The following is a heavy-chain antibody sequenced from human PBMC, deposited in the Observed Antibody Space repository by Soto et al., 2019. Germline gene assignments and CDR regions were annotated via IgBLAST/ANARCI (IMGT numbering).Heavy chain of an antibody. J-gene: IGHJ4*02. CDR2: ISAYNGNT. D-gene: IGHD3-16*01. Sequence: QVQLVQSGAEVKKPGASVKVSCKASGYTFTNFGISWVRQAPGQGLEWMGWISAYNGNTNYAQKFQGRVTMTTDTSTSTVYMEVRRLRFADSAVYYCARGGTQIDYWGEGTLVTVSS. V-gene: IGHV1-18*01. CDR1: GYTFTNFG. CDR3: ARGGTQIDY.